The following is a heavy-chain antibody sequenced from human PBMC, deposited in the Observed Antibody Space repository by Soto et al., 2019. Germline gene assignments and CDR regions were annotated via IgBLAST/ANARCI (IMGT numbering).Heavy chain of an antibody. CDR2: INPSRGSA. CDR3: ARALIGNTIDL. V-gene: IGHV1-46*01. CDR1: GYTFFKYF. D-gene: IGHD1-7*01. Sequence: ASLKVSCKASGYTFFKYFIHWVRQAPGQGLEWIGIINPSRGSATYGPIFQGRVSLTTDMPTSTVYMELSSLRSEDTAIYYCARALIGNTIDLWGQGTSVTVSS. J-gene: IGHJ3*01.